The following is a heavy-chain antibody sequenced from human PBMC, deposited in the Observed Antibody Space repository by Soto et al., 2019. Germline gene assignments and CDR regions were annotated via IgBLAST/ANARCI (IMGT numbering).Heavy chain of an antibody. CDR3: AKGVVVATNHFQH. J-gene: IGHJ1*01. V-gene: IGHV3-30*18. Sequence: ESGGGVVQPGRSLRLSCAASGFTFSSYGMHWVRQAPGKGLEWVAVISYDGSDKYYADSVKGRFTISRDNSNNTLYLQMDGLRAGDTAVYYCAKGVVVATNHFQHWGQGTLVTVSS. D-gene: IGHD2-15*01. CDR2: ISYDGSDK. CDR1: GFTFSSYG.